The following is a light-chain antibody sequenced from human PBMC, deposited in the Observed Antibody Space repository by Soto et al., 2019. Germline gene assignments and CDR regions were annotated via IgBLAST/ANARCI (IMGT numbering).Light chain of an antibody. CDR2: DAS. CDR1: QDIGNY. J-gene: IGKJ2*01. V-gene: IGKV1-33*01. Sequence: DIQMTQSPSSLSASVGDRVTIACQANQDIGNYLNWYQQKPGKAPRLLIYDASNLEIGVPSRFSGSGSGTDFTFTISNLQPEDIATYYCQQYDTLSPYTFGQGTKVELK. CDR3: QQYDTLSPYT.